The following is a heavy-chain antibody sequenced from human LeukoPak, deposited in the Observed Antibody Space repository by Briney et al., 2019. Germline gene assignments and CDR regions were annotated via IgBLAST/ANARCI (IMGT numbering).Heavy chain of an antibody. D-gene: IGHD3-10*01. CDR1: GYTFTCYG. CDR3: ARDLGITMVRGVIITGLSLDY. CDR2: ISAYNGNT. Sequence: GASVKVSCTASGYTFTCYGISWVRQAPGQGLEWMGWISAYNGNTNYAQKLQGRVTMTTDTSTSTPYTELRSLRSDDTAVYYCARDLGITMVRGVIITGLSLDYWGQGTLVTVSS. V-gene: IGHV1-18*01. J-gene: IGHJ4*02.